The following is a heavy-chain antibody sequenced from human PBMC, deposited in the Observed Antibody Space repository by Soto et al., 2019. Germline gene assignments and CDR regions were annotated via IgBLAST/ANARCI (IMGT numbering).Heavy chain of an antibody. D-gene: IGHD3-3*01. Sequence: GASVEVSCKASGDTFTSYGSSWVRQAPGQGLEWMGWISAYNGNTNYAQKLQGRVTMTTDTSTSTAYMELRSLRSEDTATYYCAHSLWRGYQAWFAPWGQGTLVTVSS. J-gene: IGHJ5*02. V-gene: IGHV1-18*01. CDR1: GDTFTSYG. CDR2: ISAYNGNT. CDR3: AHSLWRGYQAWFAP.